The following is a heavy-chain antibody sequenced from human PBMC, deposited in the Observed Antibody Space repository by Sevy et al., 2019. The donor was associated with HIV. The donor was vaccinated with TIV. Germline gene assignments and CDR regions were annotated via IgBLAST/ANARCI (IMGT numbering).Heavy chain of an antibody. CDR3: ASGGSGSFRSY. D-gene: IGHD3-10*01. J-gene: IGHJ4*02. V-gene: IGHV3-30-3*01. Sequence: GGSLRLSCAASGFTFSSYAMHWVRQAPGKGLEWVAVISYDGSNKYYADSVKGRFTISRDNSKNTLYLQMNSLRAEDTAEYYCASGGSGSFRSYWGQGTLVTVSS. CDR1: GFTFSSYA. CDR2: ISYDGSNK.